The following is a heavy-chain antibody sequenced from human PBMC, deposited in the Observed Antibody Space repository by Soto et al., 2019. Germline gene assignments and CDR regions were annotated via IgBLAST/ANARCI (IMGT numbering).Heavy chain of an antibody. CDR1: GYTFTSYD. V-gene: IGHV1-8*01. D-gene: IGHD2-15*01. Sequence: AVVKVCCKVSGYTFTSYDINWVRQATGQGLEWMGWMNPNSGNTGYAQKFQGRVTMTRNTSISTAYMELRSLRSDDTAVYYCARDRKVVTYYYYYYGMDVWGQGTTVTVSS. CDR3: ARDRKVVTYYYYYYGMDV. J-gene: IGHJ6*02. CDR2: MNPNSGNT.